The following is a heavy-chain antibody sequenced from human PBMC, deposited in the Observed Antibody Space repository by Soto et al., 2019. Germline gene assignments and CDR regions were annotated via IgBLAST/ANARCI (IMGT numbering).Heavy chain of an antibody. CDR2: ISGSGGST. J-gene: IGHJ4*01. Sequence: PGGSLRLSCAASGFTFSSYAMSWVRQAPGKGLEWVSAISGSGGSTYYADSVKGRFTISRDNSKNTLYLQMNSLRAEDTAVYYCAKASFVYDTLYYFDYWGHGTLVTVSS. CDR3: AKASFVYDTLYYFDY. D-gene: IGHD2-8*01. CDR1: GFTFSSYA. V-gene: IGHV3-23*01.